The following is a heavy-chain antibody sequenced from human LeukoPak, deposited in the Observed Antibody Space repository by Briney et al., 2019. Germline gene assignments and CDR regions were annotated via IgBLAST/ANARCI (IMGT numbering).Heavy chain of an antibody. CDR3: ARAGGFFSPFGY. CDR1: GGSISSGGYY. Sequence: SETLSLTCTVSGGSISSGGYYWSWIRQHPGKGLEWIGYIYYSGSTYYNPSLKSRVTISVDASKNQFSLKLSSVTAADTAVYYCARAGGFFSPFGYWGQGTLVTVSS. CDR2: IYYSGST. D-gene: IGHD3-3*01. V-gene: IGHV4-31*03. J-gene: IGHJ4*02.